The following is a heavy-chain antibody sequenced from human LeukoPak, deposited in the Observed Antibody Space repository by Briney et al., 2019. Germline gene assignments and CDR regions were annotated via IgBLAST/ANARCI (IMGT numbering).Heavy chain of an antibody. Sequence: ASVKVSCKASGYTFTSCYMHWVRQAPGQGLEWMGIINPSGGSTSYAQKFQGRVTMTRDTSTSTVYMELSSLRSEDTAVYYCAREYSGSYSVFNYYYGMDVWGQGTTVTVSS. CDR3: AREYSGSYSVFNYYYGMDV. J-gene: IGHJ6*02. D-gene: IGHD1-26*01. V-gene: IGHV1-46*01. CDR2: INPSGGST. CDR1: GYTFTSCY.